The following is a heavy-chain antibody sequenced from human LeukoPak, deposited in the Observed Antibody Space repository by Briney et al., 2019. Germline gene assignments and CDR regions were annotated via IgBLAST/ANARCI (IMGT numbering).Heavy chain of an antibody. CDR1: GISLSNYA. D-gene: IGHD2-21*01. J-gene: IGHJ4*02. V-gene: IGHV3-23*01. CDR3: AKGGEYIPFDY. CDR2: ISERGGST. Sequence: GGSLRLSCVVSGISLSNYAMTWVRQAPGKGLEWVSYISERGGSTTYADSVKGRFTISRDNSKNTLYLQMNSLRAEDTAVYYCAKGGEYIPFDYWGQGTLVTVSS.